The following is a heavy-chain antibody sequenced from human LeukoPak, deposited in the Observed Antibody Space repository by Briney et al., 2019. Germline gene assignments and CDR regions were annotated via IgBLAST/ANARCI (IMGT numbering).Heavy chain of an antibody. V-gene: IGHV4-61*02. D-gene: IGHD3-10*01. CDR2: IYTSGGT. J-gene: IGHJ4*02. CDR3: ARHYYSSGSFDY. Sequence: PSGTLSLTCTVSGGSISTGSYYWSWIRQPAGKGLEWIGRIYTSGGTNYNPSLKSRVTISVDTSKNQFSLKLSSVTAADTAVYYCARHYYSSGSFDYWGQGTLVTVSS. CDR1: GGSISTGSYY.